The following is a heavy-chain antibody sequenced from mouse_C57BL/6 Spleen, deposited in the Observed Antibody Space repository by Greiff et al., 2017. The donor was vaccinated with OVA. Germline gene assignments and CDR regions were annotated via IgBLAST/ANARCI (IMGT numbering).Heavy chain of an antibody. CDR2: LYPGAGDT. CDR1: GYAFSRYW. CDR3: ARRGSIYLDWYMDV. Sequence: QVQLQQSGAELVKPGASVKISCKASGYAFSRYWMNWVKQRPGKGLEWIGQLYPGAGDTNYNGKFKGKATLTADKSSSTAYMQLSSLTSEDSAVYFCARRGSIYLDWYMDVGGTGTTVTVSS. V-gene: IGHV1-80*01. J-gene: IGHJ1*03. D-gene: IGHD5-5*01.